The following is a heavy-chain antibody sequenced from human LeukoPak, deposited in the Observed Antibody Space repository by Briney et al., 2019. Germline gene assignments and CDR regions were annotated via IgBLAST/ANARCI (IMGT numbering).Heavy chain of an antibody. CDR2: INTGNGNT. CDR1: GYTFSNHA. J-gene: IGHJ4*02. D-gene: IGHD3-10*01. CDR3: ARREGRYFDY. Sequence: ASVKVSCKASGYTFSNHAIHWVRQAPGQRLEWMGWINTGNGNTKYSQNFQDRVTIARDTSASTAYMELSSLTSEDTAVYYGARREGRYFDYWGQGTLVTVSS. V-gene: IGHV1-3*04.